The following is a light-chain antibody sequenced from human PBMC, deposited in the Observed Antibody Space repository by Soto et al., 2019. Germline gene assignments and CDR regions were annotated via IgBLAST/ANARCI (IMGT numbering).Light chain of an antibody. CDR2: GAS. CDR3: QQYNNWPIT. J-gene: IGKJ5*01. CDR1: QSVSSN. Sequence: EIVMTQSPATLSVSPGERATLSCRASQSVSSNLAWYQQKPGQAPRLLIYGASIRATGIPARFSGSGSGTEFTLTISSLQSEDFAVYYCQQYNNWPITFGQGTGLEIK. V-gene: IGKV3D-15*01.